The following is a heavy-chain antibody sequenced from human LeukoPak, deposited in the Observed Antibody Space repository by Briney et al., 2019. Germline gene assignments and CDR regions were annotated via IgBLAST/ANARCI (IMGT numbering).Heavy chain of an antibody. J-gene: IGHJ4*02. Sequence: GGSLRPSCTASGFTFGDYAMSWFRQAPGKGLEWVGFIRSKAYGGTTEYAASVKGRFTIPRDDSKNIAFLQMNSLKTEDTAVYYCTRDYDFWKYWGQGTLVTVSS. CDR3: TRDYDFWKY. CDR1: GFTFGDYA. CDR2: IRSKAYGGTT. V-gene: IGHV3-49*03. D-gene: IGHD3-3*01.